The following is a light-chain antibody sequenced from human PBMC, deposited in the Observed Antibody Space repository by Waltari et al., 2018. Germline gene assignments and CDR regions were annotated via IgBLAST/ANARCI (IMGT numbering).Light chain of an antibody. V-gene: IGKV1-33*01. Sequence: DIQMTQSPSSMSASVGDRDPITCQARQAISDYLSWDHQKPGKAPKLLIYDGSNLQTGVPSRFSGSGSGTYFTFTISSLQPEDIATYYCQQYKSLPRTFGQGTKVEIK. CDR2: DGS. J-gene: IGKJ1*01. CDR1: QAISDY. CDR3: QQYKSLPRT.